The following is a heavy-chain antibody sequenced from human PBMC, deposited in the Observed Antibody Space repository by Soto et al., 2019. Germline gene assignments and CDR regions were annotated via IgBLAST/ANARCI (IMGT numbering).Heavy chain of an antibody. CDR2: ISGSGGST. Sequence: GALRLSCAASGFTFSSYAMSWVRQAPGKGLEWVSAISGSGGSTYYADSVKGRFTISRDNSKNTLYLQMNSLRAEDTAVYYCAKDYGDYGSTFDYWGQGTLVTVSS. V-gene: IGHV3-23*01. J-gene: IGHJ4*02. CDR1: GFTFSSYA. D-gene: IGHD4-17*01. CDR3: AKDYGDYGSTFDY.